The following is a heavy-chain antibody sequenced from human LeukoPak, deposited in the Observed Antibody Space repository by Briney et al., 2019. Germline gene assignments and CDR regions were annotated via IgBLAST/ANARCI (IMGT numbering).Heavy chain of an antibody. D-gene: IGHD6-13*01. J-gene: IGHJ4*02. CDR2: IKHDGGEK. CDR1: GFTFTDYW. V-gene: IGHV3-7*05. CDR3: ARDLWAQKLPHRYFDY. Sequence: GGSLRLSCAASGFTFTDYWMSWVRQAPGKGLEWVANIKHDGGEKYNMDSVKGRFTISRDNAKNSLYLQMNSLRAEDTAVYYCARDLWAQKLPHRYFDYWGQGTLVTVSS.